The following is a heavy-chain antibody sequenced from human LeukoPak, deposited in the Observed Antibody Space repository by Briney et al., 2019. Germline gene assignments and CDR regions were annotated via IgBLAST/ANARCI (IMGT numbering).Heavy chain of an antibody. V-gene: IGHV3-48*03. CDR3: ARVTRSSGGSCFDY. D-gene: IGHD2-15*01. J-gene: IGHJ4*02. CDR1: GFTFSSYG. Sequence: PGGSLRLSCAASGFTFSSYGMNWVRQAPGKGLEWVSYISSSGSTIYYADSVKGRFTISRDNAKNSLYLQMNSLRAEDTAVYYCARVTRSSGGSCFDYWGQGTLVTVSS. CDR2: ISSSGSTI.